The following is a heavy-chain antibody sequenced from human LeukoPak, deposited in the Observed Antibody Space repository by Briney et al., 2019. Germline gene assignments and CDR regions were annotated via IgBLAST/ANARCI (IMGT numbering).Heavy chain of an antibody. CDR3: ARDVGYRSWFDP. CDR2: ITGSATTT. CDR1: GFTFDTFG. J-gene: IGHJ5*02. D-gene: IGHD5-18*01. V-gene: IGHV3-48*01. Sequence: GGSLRLSCATPGFTFDTFGMHWVRQAPGKGLEWVSYITGSATTTYYADSVKGRFTISRDNGKNSLYLQMNSLRAEDTSVYYCARDVGYRSWFDPWGQGTLVIVSS.